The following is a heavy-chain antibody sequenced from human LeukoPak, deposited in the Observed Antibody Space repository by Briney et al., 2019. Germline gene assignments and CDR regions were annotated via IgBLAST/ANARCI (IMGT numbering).Heavy chain of an antibody. CDR1: GGSISGGGYS. V-gene: IGHV4-61*08. Sequence: SETLSLTCAVSGGSISGGGYSWSWIRQPPGKGLEWIGYIYYSGSTNYNPSLKSRVTISVDTSKNQFSLKLSSVTAADTAVYYCARAIVVVAATVYYFDYWGQGTLVTVSS. CDR3: ARAIVVVAATVYYFDY. J-gene: IGHJ4*02. D-gene: IGHD2-15*01. CDR2: IYYSGST.